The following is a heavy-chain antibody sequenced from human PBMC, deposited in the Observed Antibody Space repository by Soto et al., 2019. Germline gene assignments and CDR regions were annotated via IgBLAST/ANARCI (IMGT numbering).Heavy chain of an antibody. J-gene: IGHJ3*01. CDR1: GYTFTGYY. CDR3: ARSAGNSPRKGFDL. D-gene: IGHD2-15*01. Sequence: QVQLVQSGAELKKPGASVKVSCKASGYTFTGYYMHWVRQAPGQGLEWMGWINPNRGGTDYAQKFVGRLTMTKDTSISTANMELSRLQSDDTAVYYCARSAGNSPRKGFDLWGQGTMVTVSS. V-gene: IGHV1-2*02. CDR2: INPNRGGT.